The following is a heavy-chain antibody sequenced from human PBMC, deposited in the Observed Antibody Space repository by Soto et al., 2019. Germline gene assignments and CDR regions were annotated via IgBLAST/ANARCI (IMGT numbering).Heavy chain of an antibody. Sequence: QVQLQQSGPGLVKPSETLSLTCTVYGGSIGTHYCTWIRQPAGKGLEWIGRVYISGSTDYNPSFKRQVSLSVDTSENHFSLRLTSVTAADTAVDYCARHPRVTTVTGDAFDIWGQGIMVIVSS. J-gene: IGHJ3*02. CDR1: GGSIGTHY. CDR3: ARHPRVTTVTGDAFDI. CDR2: VYISGST. D-gene: IGHD4-17*01. V-gene: IGHV4-4*07.